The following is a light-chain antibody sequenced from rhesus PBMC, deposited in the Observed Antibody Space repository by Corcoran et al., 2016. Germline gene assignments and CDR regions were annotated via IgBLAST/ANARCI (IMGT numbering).Light chain of an antibody. V-gene: IGKV1-22*01. CDR2: KAS. CDR1: QGISTW. Sequence: DIQMTQSPSSLSASVGDTVTITCRASQGISTWLAWSQQKPGKAPKLLIYKASTLQGGVPSRFSGGGSWTDFTLTISSLQSEDFATYYCQQYSSRPWTFGQGTKVEI. CDR3: QQYSSRPWT. J-gene: IGKJ1*01.